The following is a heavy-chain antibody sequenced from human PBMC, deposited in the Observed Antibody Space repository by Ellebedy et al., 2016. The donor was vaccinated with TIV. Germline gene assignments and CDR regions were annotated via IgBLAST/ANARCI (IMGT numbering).Heavy chain of an antibody. CDR1: GFTFSYYS. J-gene: IGHJ4*02. Sequence: GESLKISXAASGFTFSYYSMHWVRQAPGKGLEWVAVISHDGSNKYHAESVKGRFTISRDDSKNTLYLQMNTLRTEDTALYFCARGSSSRGYFDSWGQGTLSPSPQ. CDR3: ARGSSSRGYFDS. V-gene: IGHV3-30-3*01. CDR2: ISHDGSNK. D-gene: IGHD6-13*01.